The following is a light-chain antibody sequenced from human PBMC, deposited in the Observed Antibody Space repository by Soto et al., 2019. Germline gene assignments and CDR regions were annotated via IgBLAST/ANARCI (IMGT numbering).Light chain of an antibody. V-gene: IGKV1-27*01. CDR2: AAS. CDR3: QKYTRAPFT. CDR1: QGIDTY. Sequence: DIQMTQSPSSLSASVGDRVTITCRASQGIDTYLAWYQQKPGQVPKLLIYAASTLQSGVPSRFSGSGSGIDFTLTISSLQTEDVATYFCQKYTRAPFTFGPGTKVDIK. J-gene: IGKJ3*01.